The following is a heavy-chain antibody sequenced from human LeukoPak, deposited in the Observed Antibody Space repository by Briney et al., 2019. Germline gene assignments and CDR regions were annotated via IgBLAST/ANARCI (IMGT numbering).Heavy chain of an antibody. CDR2: IYYSGST. CDR1: GGSISSYY. V-gene: IGHV4-59*08. J-gene: IGHJ4*02. CDR3: ARRNSSGWYSLTPYDY. Sequence: PSETLSLTCTVSGGSISSYYWSWIRQPPGKGLEWIGYIYYSGSTNYNPSLKSRVTISVDTSKNQFSLKLSSVTAADTAVYYCARRNSSGWYSLTPYDYWGQGTLVTVSS. D-gene: IGHD6-19*01.